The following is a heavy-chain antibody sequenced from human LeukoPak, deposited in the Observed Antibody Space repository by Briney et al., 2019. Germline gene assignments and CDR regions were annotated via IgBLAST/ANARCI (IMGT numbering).Heavy chain of an antibody. D-gene: IGHD2-8*01. CDR1: GFTFSSYA. V-gene: IGHV3-23*01. Sequence: PGGSLRLSCAASGFTFSSYAMSSVRQAPGKGLEWVSGISGSGGRTYYADSVKGRFTISRDNSKNTLYLQMNSLRAEDTALYYCAKCLGVSPRDTFDIWGQGTMVTVSS. CDR3: AKCLGVSPRDTFDI. J-gene: IGHJ3*02. CDR2: ISGSGGRT.